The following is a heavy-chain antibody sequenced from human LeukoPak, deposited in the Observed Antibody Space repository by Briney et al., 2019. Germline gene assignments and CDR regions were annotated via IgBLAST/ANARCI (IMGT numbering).Heavy chain of an antibody. CDR1: GGSFSGYY. Sequence: PSETLSLTCAVYGGSFSGYYWSWIRQPPGKGLEWIGEINHSGSTNYNPSLKSRVTISVDTSKNQFSLKLSSVTAADTAVYYCARGRWEPRRDNWFDPWGQGTLVTVSS. V-gene: IGHV4-34*01. J-gene: IGHJ5*02. CDR2: INHSGST. CDR3: ARGRWEPRRDNWFDP. D-gene: IGHD1-26*01.